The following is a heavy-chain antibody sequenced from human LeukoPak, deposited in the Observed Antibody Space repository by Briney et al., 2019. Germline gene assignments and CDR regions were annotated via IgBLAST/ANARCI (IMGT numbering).Heavy chain of an antibody. V-gene: IGHV4-59*01. CDR2: IYYSGST. CDR3: ARASGWYGYYFDY. CDR1: GGSISSYY. J-gene: IGHJ4*02. D-gene: IGHD6-19*01. Sequence: SETLSLTCTVSGGSISSYYWSWIRQPPGKGLEWIGYIYYSGSTNYNPSLKSRVTISVDTSKNQFSLKLSSVTAADTAVYYCARASGWYGYYFDYWGQGTLVTVSS.